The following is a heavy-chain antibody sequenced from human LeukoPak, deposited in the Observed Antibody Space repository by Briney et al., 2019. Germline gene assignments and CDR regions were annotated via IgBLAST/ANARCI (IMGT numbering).Heavy chain of an antibody. J-gene: IGHJ4*02. CDR2: INPNSGGT. Sequence: ASVKVSCKASGYTFTGYYMHWVGQAPGQGLEWMGWINPNSGGTNYAQKFQGRVTMTRDTSISTAYMELSRLRSDDTAVYYCARDRDYGDYVGGYWGQGTLVTVSS. V-gene: IGHV1-2*02. CDR3: ARDRDYGDYVGGY. CDR1: GYTFTGYY. D-gene: IGHD4-17*01.